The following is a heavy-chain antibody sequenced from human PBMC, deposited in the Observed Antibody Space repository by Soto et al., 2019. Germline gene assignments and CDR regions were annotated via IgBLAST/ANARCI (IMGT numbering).Heavy chain of an antibody. CDR1: GFTFSYYW. D-gene: IGHD3-16*01. CDR3: ARGDRGAFDL. Sequence: AASGFTFSYYWMHWVRQAPGKGLVWVSRIHSDGSSTTYADSVKDRFTIARDNARNTLYLQMNSLRAEDTAVYYCARGDRGAFDLWGQGTVLTVSS. V-gene: IGHV3-74*03. J-gene: IGHJ3*01. CDR2: IHSDGSST.